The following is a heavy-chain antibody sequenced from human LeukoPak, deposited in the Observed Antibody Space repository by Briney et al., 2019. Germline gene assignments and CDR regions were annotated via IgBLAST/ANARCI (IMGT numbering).Heavy chain of an antibody. V-gene: IGHV1-24*01. CDR3: ATQARGYFYY. Sequence: ASVKVSCKVSGYTLTQLAMHWVRQAPGQGHEWMGGFDPEDGETVYAQKFQDRVAMTEDTSTDTANMELTSLASEDTAVYYCATQARGYFYYWGQGTLVTVSS. J-gene: IGHJ4*02. CDR1: GYTLTQLA. CDR2: FDPEDGET.